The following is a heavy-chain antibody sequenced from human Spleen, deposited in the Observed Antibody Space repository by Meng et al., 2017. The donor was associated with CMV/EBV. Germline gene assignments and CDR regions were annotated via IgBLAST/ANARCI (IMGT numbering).Heavy chain of an antibody. CDR3: ARRRGGTTRFRVFDI. CDR1: GYNFGIYS. Sequence: GESLKISCKASGYNFGIYSIGWVRQMPGKGLEWMGIINPGDSDTRYSPSFQGQVTISADKPISTAYLQWGSLKASDAAMYYCARRRGGTTRFRVFDIWGQGTMVTVSS. D-gene: IGHD1-1*01. V-gene: IGHV5-51*01. J-gene: IGHJ3*02. CDR2: INPGDSDT.